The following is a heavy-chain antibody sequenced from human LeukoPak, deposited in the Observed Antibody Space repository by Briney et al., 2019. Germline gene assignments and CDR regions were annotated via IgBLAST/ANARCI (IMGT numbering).Heavy chain of an antibody. D-gene: IGHD6-6*01. V-gene: IGHV4-61*01. CDR2: IYYSGST. CDR1: GGSVSSGSYY. J-gene: IGHJ6*02. Sequence: SETLSLTCTVSGGSVSSGSYYWSWIRQPPGKGLEWIGYIYYSGSTNYNPSLKSRVTISVDTSKNQFSLKLSSVTAADTAVYYCARGLVYYGMDVWGQGPTVTVS. CDR3: ARGLVYYGMDV.